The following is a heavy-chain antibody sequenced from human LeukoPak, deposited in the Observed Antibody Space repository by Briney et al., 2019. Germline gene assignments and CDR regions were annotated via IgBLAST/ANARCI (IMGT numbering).Heavy chain of an antibody. D-gene: IGHD5-12*01. CDR3: ARGGPDLAREYFQY. V-gene: IGHV4-4*07. J-gene: IGHJ1*01. CDR1: GGSISTNY. CDR2: IYVTGTT. Sequence: SETLSLTCTVSGGSISTNYWNWIRQPAGKGLEWIGRIYVTGTTYYNPSLKSRLTMSVDASRNQFFLNLSSVTAADTAVYYCARGGPDLAREYFQYWGQGTLATVS.